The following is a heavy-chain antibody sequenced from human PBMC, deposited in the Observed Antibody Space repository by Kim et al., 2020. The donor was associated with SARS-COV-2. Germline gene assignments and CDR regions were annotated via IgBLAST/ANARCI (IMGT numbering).Heavy chain of an antibody. D-gene: IGHD2-2*01. CDR3: ARQGTCSSTSCLGLDP. CDR1: GGSISSSSYY. CDR2: IYYSGST. V-gene: IGHV4-39*01. Sequence: SETLSLTCTVSGGSISSSSYYWGWIRQPPGKGLEWIGSIYYSGSTYYNPSLKSRVTISVDTSKNQFSLKLSSVTAADTAVYYCARQGTCSSTSCLGLDP. J-gene: IGHJ5*02.